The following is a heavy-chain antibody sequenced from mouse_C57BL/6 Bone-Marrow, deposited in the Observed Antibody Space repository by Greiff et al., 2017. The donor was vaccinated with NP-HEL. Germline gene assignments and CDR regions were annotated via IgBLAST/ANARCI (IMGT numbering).Heavy chain of an antibody. Sequence: EVKLQESGGGLVQPGGSMKLSCAASGFTFSDAWMDWVRQSPEKGLEWVAEIRNKANNHATYYAESVKGRFTISRDDSKSSVYLQMNSLRAEDTGIYYCTRSTMVTTTGYYAMDYWGQGTSVTVSS. CDR2: IRNKANNHAT. D-gene: IGHD2-2*01. CDR1: GFTFSDAW. CDR3: TRSTMVTTTGYYAMDY. V-gene: IGHV6-6*01. J-gene: IGHJ4*01.